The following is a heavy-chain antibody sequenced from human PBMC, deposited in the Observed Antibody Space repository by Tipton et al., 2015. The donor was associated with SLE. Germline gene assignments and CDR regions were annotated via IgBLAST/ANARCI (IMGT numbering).Heavy chain of an antibody. CDR1: GGSISSYY. CDR2: INYSGTT. J-gene: IGHJ4*02. Sequence: TLSLTCSVSGGSISSYYWSWVRQFPGRGLEWIGYINYSGTTTYNPSLKSRVTISVDPSKKHFSLKLDSVSAADTAVYFCARGVSFDSWGQGTLVTVSS. CDR3: ARGVSFDS. V-gene: IGHV4-59*01.